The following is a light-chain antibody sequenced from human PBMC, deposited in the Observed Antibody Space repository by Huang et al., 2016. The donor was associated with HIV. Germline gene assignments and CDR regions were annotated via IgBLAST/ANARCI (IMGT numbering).Light chain of an antibody. CDR2: KVS. V-gene: IGKV2-30*02. CDR3: MQGTHWPIT. CDR1: QSLVHSDGNTY. J-gene: IGKJ5*01. Sequence: DVVMTQSPLSLPVTLGQPASISCRSSQSLVHSDGNTYLTWFQQRPGQSPRRLIYKVSNRDSGVPDRFSGSGSGTDFTLKISRVEAEDVGVYYCMQGTHWPITFGQGTRLEIK.